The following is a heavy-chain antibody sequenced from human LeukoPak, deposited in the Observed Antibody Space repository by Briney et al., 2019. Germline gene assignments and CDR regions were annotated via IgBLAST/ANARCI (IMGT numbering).Heavy chain of an antibody. J-gene: IGHJ4*02. V-gene: IGHV1-2*02. D-gene: IGHD1-26*01. CDR1: GFTFTGYY. CDR2: INPSDT. CDR3: ARESGSYQYDY. Sequence: ASVKVSCKASGFTFTGYYMHWVRQAPGQGLEWLGWINPSDTNYAQKFQGRVTLTRDTSMSTVYMELNSLRSDDTAVYYCARESGSYQYDYWGQGTLVTVSS.